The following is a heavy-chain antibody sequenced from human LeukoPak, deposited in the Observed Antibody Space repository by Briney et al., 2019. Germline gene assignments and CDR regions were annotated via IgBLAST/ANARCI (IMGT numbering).Heavy chain of an antibody. CDR1: DYSISSGYY. CDR2: FHHSGIS. V-gene: IGHV4-38-2*02. D-gene: IGHD1-26*01. CDR3: AREGSYVGDYYYYGLDV. J-gene: IGHJ6*02. Sequence: PSETLSLTCTVSDYSISSGYYWGWIRQPAGKGLEWIGSFHHSGISYYNPSLKSRVTISVDSSKNQFSLKLTSVTAADTAVYYCAREGSYVGDYYYYGLDVWGQGTTVTVSS.